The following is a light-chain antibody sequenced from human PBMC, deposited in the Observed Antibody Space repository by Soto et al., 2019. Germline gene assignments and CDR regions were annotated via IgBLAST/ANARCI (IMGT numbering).Light chain of an antibody. CDR3: CSYTRSSTLL. CDR1: NSDIGRYNY. Sequence: QSALTQPASVSGSPGQSITIPCTGTNSDIGRYNYVSWYQQHPGRAPRLIIYEVINRPAGVSNRFSGSKSGNTASLTISGLQVADEADYYCCSYTRSSTLLFGGGTKVTVL. J-gene: IGLJ2*01. CDR2: EVI. V-gene: IGLV2-14*01.